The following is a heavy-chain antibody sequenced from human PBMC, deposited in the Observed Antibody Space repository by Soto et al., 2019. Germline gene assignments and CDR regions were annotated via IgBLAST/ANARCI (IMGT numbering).Heavy chain of an antibody. D-gene: IGHD6-6*01. CDR3: ARDVLYSTSRIDS. V-gene: IGHV4-30-4*01. CDR1: GGSISSGDYY. J-gene: IGHJ4*02. CDR2: IYYSGST. Sequence: SETLSLTCTVSGGSISSGDYYWSWIRQPPGKGLEWIGYIYYSGSTYYTPSLTSRVTISVDTSKNQFSLKLSSVTAADTAVYYCARDVLYSTSRIDSWGQGTLVTVSS.